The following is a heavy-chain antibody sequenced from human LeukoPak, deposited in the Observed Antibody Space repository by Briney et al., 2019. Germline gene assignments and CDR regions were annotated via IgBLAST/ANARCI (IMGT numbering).Heavy chain of an antibody. J-gene: IGHJ4*02. CDR3: TRDPYYYDSSGYYYIDY. CDR2: IRSKACGGTT. Sequence: GGSLRLSCTASGFIFGDYAMSWVRQAPGKGLEWVSFIRSKACGGTTEYAASVKGRFTISRDDSKSIAYLQMNSLKTEDTAVYYCTRDPYYYDSSGYYYIDYWGQGTLVTVSS. CDR1: GFIFGDYA. V-gene: IGHV3-49*04. D-gene: IGHD3-22*01.